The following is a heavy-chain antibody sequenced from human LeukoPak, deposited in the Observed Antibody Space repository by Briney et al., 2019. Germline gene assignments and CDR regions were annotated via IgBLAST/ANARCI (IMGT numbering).Heavy chain of an antibody. CDR1: GFTFSDYY. V-gene: IGHV3-11*01. CDR2: ISSSGSTI. Sequence: GGSLRLSCAASGFTFSDYYMSWIRQAPGKGLEWVSYISSSGSTIYYADSVKGRFTISRDNAKNSLYLRMNSLRAEDTAVYYCARAYYYDSSGYNYWGQGTLVTVSP. D-gene: IGHD3-22*01. J-gene: IGHJ4*02. CDR3: ARAYYYDSSGYNY.